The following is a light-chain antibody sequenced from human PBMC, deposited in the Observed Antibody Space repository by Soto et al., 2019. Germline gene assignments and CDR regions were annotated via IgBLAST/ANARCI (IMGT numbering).Light chain of an antibody. J-gene: IGKJ1*01. CDR2: AAS. CDR3: QQSYSTPWT. CDR1: QSIRTW. V-gene: IGKV1-39*01. Sequence: QVTQVPSYLSASVGDRVTITCRASQSIRTWLAWYQQKPGKAPKVLIYAASNLQSGVPSRFSGSESGTDFTLTISSLQPEDSATYYCQQSYSTPWTFGQGTKVDIK.